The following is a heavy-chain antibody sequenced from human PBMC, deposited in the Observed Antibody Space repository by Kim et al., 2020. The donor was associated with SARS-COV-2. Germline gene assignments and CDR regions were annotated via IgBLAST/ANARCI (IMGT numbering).Heavy chain of an antibody. CDR2: INPSGGST. CDR3: ARVGVDRAYSGSYLY. J-gene: IGHJ4*02. CDR1: GYTFTSYY. V-gene: IGHV1-46*01. Sequence: ASVKVSCKASGYTFTSYYMHWVRQAPGQGLEWMGIINPSGGSTSYAQKFQGRVTMTRDTSTSTVYMELSSLRSEDTAVYYCARVGVDRAYSGSYLYWGQGTLVTASS. D-gene: IGHD1-26*01.